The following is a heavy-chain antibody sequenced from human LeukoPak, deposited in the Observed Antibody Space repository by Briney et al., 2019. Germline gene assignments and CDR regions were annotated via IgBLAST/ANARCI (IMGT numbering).Heavy chain of an antibody. V-gene: IGHV1-46*01. J-gene: IGHJ4*02. CDR2: INPSGGST. D-gene: IGHD4-17*01. CDR1: GYTFTSYY. CDR3: ARDYGEETLTPQDYFDY. Sequence: ASVKVSCKASGYTFTSYYMHWVRQAPGQGLEWMGIINPSGGSTSYAQKFQGRVTMTRDTSTSTVYMELSSLRSEDTAVYYCARDYGEETLTPQDYFDYWGQGTLVTVSS.